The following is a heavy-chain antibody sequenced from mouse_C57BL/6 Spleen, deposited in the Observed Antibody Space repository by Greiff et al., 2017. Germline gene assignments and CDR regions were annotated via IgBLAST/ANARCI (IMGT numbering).Heavy chain of an antibody. Sequence: QVQLQQSGPGLVAPSQSLSITCTVSGFSLTSYAISWVRQPPGKGLEWLGVIWTGGGTNYNSALKSRLSISKDNSKSQVFLKMNSLQADDTARYXCATTTVVGPQYFDVWGTGTTVTVSS. V-gene: IGHV2-9-1*01. CDR3: ATTTVVGPQYFDV. D-gene: IGHD1-1*01. CDR1: GFSLTSYA. CDR2: IWTGGGT. J-gene: IGHJ1*03.